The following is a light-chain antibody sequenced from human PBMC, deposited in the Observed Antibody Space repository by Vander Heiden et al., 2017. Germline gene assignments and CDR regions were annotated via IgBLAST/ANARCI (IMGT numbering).Light chain of an antibody. Sequence: QSVLTQPPSASGAPGQRVTISCTGSSSNIGAGYDVHWYQQLPGTAPKLLIYVNNNRPSGVPDRFSGSKSGTSASLAITGLQPEDEADYYCQSYDSSLSGDVFGSGTKVTVL. CDR2: VNN. CDR1: SSNIGAGYD. J-gene: IGLJ1*01. V-gene: IGLV1-40*01. CDR3: QSYDSSLSGDV.